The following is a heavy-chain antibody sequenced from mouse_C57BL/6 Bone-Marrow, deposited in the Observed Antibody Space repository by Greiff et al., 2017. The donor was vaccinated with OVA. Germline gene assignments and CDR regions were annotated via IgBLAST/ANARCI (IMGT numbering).Heavy chain of an antibody. V-gene: IGHV5-6*01. Sequence: EVMLVESGGDLVKPGGSLKLSCAASGFTFSSYGMSWVRQTPDKRLEWVATISSGGSYTYYPDSVKGRFTISRDNAKNTLYLQMSSLKSEDTAMYYCARQTGGFAYWGQGTLVTVSA. CDR1: GFTFSSYG. J-gene: IGHJ3*01. CDR2: ISSGGSYT. D-gene: IGHD4-1*01. CDR3: ARQTGGFAY.